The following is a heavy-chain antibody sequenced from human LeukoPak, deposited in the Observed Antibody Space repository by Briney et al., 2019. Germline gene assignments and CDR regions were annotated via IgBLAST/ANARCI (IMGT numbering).Heavy chain of an antibody. CDR2: ISGSGGDT. CDR1: GLTFSNNA. J-gene: IGHJ5*01. V-gene: IGHV3-23*01. CDR3: ASGFDSVVVGLYNWLDS. Sequence: GGSLRLSCAASGLTFSNNAMTWVRQAPGKGLEWVSSISGSGGDTYYADCVQGRFAISRDNSRTTLSLHMNRLRAEDTAIYYCASGFDSVVVGLYNWLDSWGQGTLVTVSS. D-gene: IGHD2-15*01.